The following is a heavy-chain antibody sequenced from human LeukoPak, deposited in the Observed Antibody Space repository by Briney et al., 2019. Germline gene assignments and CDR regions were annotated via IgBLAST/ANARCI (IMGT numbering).Heavy chain of an antibody. CDR2: INHSGST. J-gene: IGHJ5*02. CDR3: ARGGYYGSGNDFRFDP. V-gene: IGHV4-34*01. CDR1: GGSFSGYY. D-gene: IGHD3-10*01. Sequence: SEALSLTCAVYGGSFSGYYWSWIRQPPGKGLEWIGEINHSGSTKNNPSLESRVTISVDTSKNQFSLKLSSVTAADTAVYYCARGGYYGSGNDFRFDPWGQGTLVTVSS.